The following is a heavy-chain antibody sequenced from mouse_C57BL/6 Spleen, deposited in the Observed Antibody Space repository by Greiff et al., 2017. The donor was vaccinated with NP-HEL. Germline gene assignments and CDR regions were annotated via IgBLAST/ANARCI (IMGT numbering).Heavy chain of an antibody. D-gene: IGHD1-1*01. V-gene: IGHV2-2*01. J-gene: IGHJ4*01. CDR3: ARRDYYGRGYYAMDY. Sequence: QVQLQQSGPGLVQPSQSLSITCTVSGFSLTSYGVHWVRQSPGKGLEWLGVIWSGGSTDYNAAFISRLSISKDNSKSQVFFKMNSLQADDTAIYYCARRDYYGRGYYAMDYWGQGTSVTVSS. CDR2: IWSGGST. CDR1: GFSLTSYG.